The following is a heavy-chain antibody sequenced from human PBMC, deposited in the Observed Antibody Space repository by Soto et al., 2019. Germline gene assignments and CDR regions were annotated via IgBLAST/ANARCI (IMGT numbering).Heavy chain of an antibody. CDR1: GYSFTIYW. CDR2: IDPSDSYT. V-gene: IGHV5-10-1*01. D-gene: IGHD3-9*01. CDR3: ARHDQYDILTGNHFDY. J-gene: IGHJ4*02. Sequence: PGESLKISCNGSGYSFTIYWISWVRQMPGKGLEWMGRIDPSDSYTNYSPSFQGHVTISAGKSISTAYLQWSSLKASDTAMYYCARHDQYDILTGNHFDYWGQGTLVTVSS.